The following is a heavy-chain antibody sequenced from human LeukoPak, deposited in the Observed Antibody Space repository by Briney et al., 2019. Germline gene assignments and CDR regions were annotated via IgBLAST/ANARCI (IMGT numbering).Heavy chain of an antibody. Sequence: SETLCLTCAVYVGSLSGYYWSWIRQPPGKGLEWMGEINHSGRTNYNTSLKSRVTISVDTSKDQFHLKLSSVTAADTAVYYCARNSCPSGSCYDNRGYFDYWGQGTLVTASS. V-gene: IGHV4-34*01. CDR3: ARNSCPSGSCYDNRGYFDY. D-gene: IGHD2-15*01. CDR1: VGSLSGYY. J-gene: IGHJ4*02. CDR2: INHSGRT.